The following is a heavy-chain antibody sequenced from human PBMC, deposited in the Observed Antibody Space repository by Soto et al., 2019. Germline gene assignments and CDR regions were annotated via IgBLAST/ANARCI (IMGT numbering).Heavy chain of an antibody. CDR3: TTEAYDNSGSLAFDI. V-gene: IGHV4-59*08. D-gene: IGHD3-22*01. CDR1: GGSITGYY. Sequence: SETLPLTCTVSGGSITGYYWSWIRQPPGKGLEWIGYIFHTGTTSYNPSLKSRVTLSVDTSQSQFSLKLNSVTAADTAVYYCTTEAYDNSGSLAFDIWGPGTLVTVSS. CDR2: IFHTGTT. J-gene: IGHJ3*02.